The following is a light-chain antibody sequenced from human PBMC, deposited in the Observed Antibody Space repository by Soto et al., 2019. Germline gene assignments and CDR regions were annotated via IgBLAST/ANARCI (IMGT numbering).Light chain of an antibody. J-gene: IGLJ2*01. CDR2: RSD. Sequence: QAVVTQPPSASGTPGQRVTISCSGSNSNIGSNPVYWYQQVPGTAPRLLIYRSDQRPSGVPDRFSGSRSGTSASLAISGLRSDDEADYYCAAWDDSLSNALFGGGTKLTVL. CDR1: NSNIGSNP. CDR3: AAWDDSLSNAL. V-gene: IGLV1-47*01.